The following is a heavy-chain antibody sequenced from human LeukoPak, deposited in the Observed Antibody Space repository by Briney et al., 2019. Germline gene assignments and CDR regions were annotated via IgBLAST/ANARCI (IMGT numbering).Heavy chain of an antibody. CDR3: ARAAGYSSGWHIDY. CDR1: GYTFTYYY. V-gene: IGHV1-2*02. J-gene: IGHJ4*02. Sequence: GASVTVSCKASGYTFTYYYMHWVRQAPGQGREGMGCINTYSGDTKNAQNFQGRVTMTRDTSIGTAYMELSRLRTADTAVYYCARAAGYSSGWHIDYWGQGTLVTVSS. CDR2: INTYSGDT. D-gene: IGHD6-19*01.